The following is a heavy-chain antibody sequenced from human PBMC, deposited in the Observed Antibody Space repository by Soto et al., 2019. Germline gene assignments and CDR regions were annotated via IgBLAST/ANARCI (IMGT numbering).Heavy chain of an antibody. D-gene: IGHD6-13*01. Sequence: QVQLQQWGAGLLKPSETLSLTCAVYGGSFSGYYWSWIRQPPGKGLEWIGEINHSGSTNYNPSLKRXXTXSVXTSKNQFSRKLSSVTAADAAVYYCASRSSSWLFDYWGQGTLVTVSS. J-gene: IGHJ4*02. CDR3: ASRSSSWLFDY. V-gene: IGHV4-34*01. CDR2: INHSGST. CDR1: GGSFSGYY.